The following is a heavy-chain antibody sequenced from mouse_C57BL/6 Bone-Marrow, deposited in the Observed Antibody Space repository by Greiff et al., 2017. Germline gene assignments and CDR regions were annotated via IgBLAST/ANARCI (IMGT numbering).Heavy chain of an antibody. D-gene: IGHD2-1*01. J-gene: IGHJ2*01. V-gene: IGHV5-4*01. CDR1: GFTFSSYA. CDR3: ARDGNPFDY. Sequence: EVKLMESGGGLVKPGGSLKLSCAASGFTFSSYAMSWVRQTPEKRLEWVATISDGGSYTYYPDNVKGRFTISRDNAKNNLYLQISHLKSEDTAIYYCARDGNPFDYWGQGTTLTVSS. CDR2: ISDGGSYT.